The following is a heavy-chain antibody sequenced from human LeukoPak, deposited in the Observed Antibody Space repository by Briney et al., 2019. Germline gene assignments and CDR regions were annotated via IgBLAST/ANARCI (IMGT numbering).Heavy chain of an antibody. Sequence: PGGSLRLSCAASGFTFSIYAMSWVRQAPGKGLESVSTISDSGGSTYYADSVKGRFTISRDNSKNTLYLQMNSLRADDTAVYYCAREIAAAGRNSFDHWGQGTLVTVSS. D-gene: IGHD6-13*01. J-gene: IGHJ4*02. CDR1: GFTFSIYA. V-gene: IGHV3-23*01. CDR2: ISDSGGST. CDR3: AREIAAAGRNSFDH.